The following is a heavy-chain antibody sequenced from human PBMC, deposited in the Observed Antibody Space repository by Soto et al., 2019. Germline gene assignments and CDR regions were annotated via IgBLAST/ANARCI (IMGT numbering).Heavy chain of an antibody. V-gene: IGHV1-69*02. CDR3: ARGITIYYGMDV. J-gene: IGHJ6*02. CDR2: IIPILGIA. Sequence: QVQLVQSGAEVKKPGSSVKVSCKASGGTFTSFTITWVRQAPEQGLEWMGRIIPILGIANYAQKFQGRVTITADKSTSTAYMELSSLRSEDTAVYYCARGITIYYGMDVWGQGTTVTVSS. CDR1: GGTFTSFT. D-gene: IGHD3-9*01.